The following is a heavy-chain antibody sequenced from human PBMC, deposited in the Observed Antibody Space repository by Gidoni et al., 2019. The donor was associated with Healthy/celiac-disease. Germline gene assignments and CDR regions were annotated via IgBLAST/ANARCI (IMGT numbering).Heavy chain of an antibody. J-gene: IGHJ6*04. Sequence: QVQLQESGPGLVKPSETLSLTCTVSGGSISSYYWSWIRQPPGKGLEWIGYIYYSGSTNYNPSLKSRVTISVDTSKNQFSLKLSSVTAADTAVYYCARGFPDPLGQLLWFGDLSVTTDVWGKGTTVTVSS. CDR1: GGSISSYY. V-gene: IGHV4-59*01. CDR2: IYYSGST. CDR3: ARGFPDPLGQLLWFGDLSVTTDV. D-gene: IGHD3-10*01.